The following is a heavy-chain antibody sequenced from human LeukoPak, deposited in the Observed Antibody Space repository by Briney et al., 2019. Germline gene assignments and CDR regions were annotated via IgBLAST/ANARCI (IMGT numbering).Heavy chain of an antibody. Sequence: GGSLRLSCAGSRLTLSGYWMQWVRQAPGEGLVWGSRINGDGSITNYADSVKGRFTISRDNAKNTLFLQMDSLRDEDTAVYYCVRDLQDWGQGTLVTVSS. CDR1: RLTLSGYW. V-gene: IGHV3-74*01. CDR2: INGDGSIT. J-gene: IGHJ4*02. CDR3: VRDLQD.